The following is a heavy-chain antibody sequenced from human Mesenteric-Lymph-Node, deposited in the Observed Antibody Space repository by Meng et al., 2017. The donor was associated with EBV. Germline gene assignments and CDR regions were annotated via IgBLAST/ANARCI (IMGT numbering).Heavy chain of an antibody. V-gene: IGHV1-2*06. J-gene: IGHJ4*02. CDR3: ARDGVDPVAAF. Sequence: QERLGQSGAEVKKPGASVRVSCKTSGHIFTDYYIHWVRQGPGRGLEWMGRIRPNSGATHYAQTFEDRVTMTRDTSISTVYMELSRLRSDDTAIYFCARDGVDPVAAFWGQGTLVTVSS. D-gene: IGHD6-19*01. CDR2: IRPNSGAT. CDR1: GHIFTDYY.